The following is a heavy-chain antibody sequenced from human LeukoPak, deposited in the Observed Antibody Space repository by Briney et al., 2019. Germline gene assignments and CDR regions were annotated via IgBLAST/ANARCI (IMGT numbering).Heavy chain of an antibody. Sequence: GGSLRLSCAASGFTFSSYGMYWVRQAPGKGLEWVALIWYDGSKKYYADSVKGRFTISRDYSTNTLYLQMNSLRAEDTALYYCARDPGNYGLGSSYFDYWGQGTLVTVSS. CDR1: GFTFSSYG. V-gene: IGHV3-33*07. J-gene: IGHJ4*02. CDR3: ARDPGNYGLGSSYFDY. D-gene: IGHD3-10*01. CDR2: IWYDGSKK.